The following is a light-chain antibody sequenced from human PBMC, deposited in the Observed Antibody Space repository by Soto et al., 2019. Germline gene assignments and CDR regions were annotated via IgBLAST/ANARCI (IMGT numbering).Light chain of an antibody. Sequence: QSVLTQPPSASGTRGQRVTISCSGSSSNIGSNYVYWYQQLPGTAPKLLIFSNNQRPSGVPDRFSGSKSGTSASLAISGLRSEDEADYYCAAWDDSLSGHVVFGGGTKVTVL. J-gene: IGLJ2*01. V-gene: IGLV1-47*02. CDR3: AAWDDSLSGHVV. CDR1: SSNIGSNY. CDR2: SNN.